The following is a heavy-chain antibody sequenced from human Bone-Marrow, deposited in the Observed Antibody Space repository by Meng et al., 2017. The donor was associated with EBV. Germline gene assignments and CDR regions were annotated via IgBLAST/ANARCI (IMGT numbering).Heavy chain of an antibody. CDR3: ATYEMGGAGKGY. V-gene: IGHV4-30-4*01. D-gene: IGHD6-19*01. J-gene: IGHJ4*02. Sequence: QVQLPESGPGLVKPSQTLSRTCAVSGGSIGSGGYHWSWIRQPPGKGLEWIGYIDYSGSTYHNPSLKSRVTTSVDASNNQFSLKLSSVTAADTAVYYCATYEMGGAGKGYWGQGTLVTVSS. CDR2: IDYSGST. CDR1: GGSIGSGGYH.